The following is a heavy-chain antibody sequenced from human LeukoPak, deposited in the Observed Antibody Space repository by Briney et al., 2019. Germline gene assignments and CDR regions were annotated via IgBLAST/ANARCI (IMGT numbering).Heavy chain of an antibody. CDR1: GGSIISDY. V-gene: IGHV4-59*01. D-gene: IGHD1-26*01. Sequence: SETLSLACTVSGGSIISDYWSWVRQPPGKTLEWIGYAYFSGTTNYNPSLKSRVTISIDTSKTQFSLNLSSVTAADTAVYYCTKPYTGSYPTLDYWGQGILVTVSS. CDR3: TKPYTGSYPTLDY. J-gene: IGHJ4*02. CDR2: AYFSGTT.